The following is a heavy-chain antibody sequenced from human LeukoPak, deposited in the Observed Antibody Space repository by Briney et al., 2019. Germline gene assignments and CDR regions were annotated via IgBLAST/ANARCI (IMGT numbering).Heavy chain of an antibody. D-gene: IGHD3-9*01. CDR1: GGSISSYY. J-gene: IGHJ4*02. V-gene: IGHV4-59*01. Sequence: SETLSLTCTVSGGSISSYYWSWIRQPPGKGLEWIGYIYYSGSTNYNPSLKSRVTISVDTSKNQFSLKLSSVTAADTAVYYCARDRGSYDILTGYSLDYWGQGTLVTVSS. CDR2: IYYSGST. CDR3: ARDRGSYDILTGYSLDY.